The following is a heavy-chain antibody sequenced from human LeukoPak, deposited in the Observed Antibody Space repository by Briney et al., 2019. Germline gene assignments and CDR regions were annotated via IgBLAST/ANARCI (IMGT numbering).Heavy chain of an antibody. Sequence: SETLSLTCTVSGGSVSSSSFYWGWIRQPPGKGLEWIGYIYYSGSTNYNPSLKSRVTISVDTSKNQFSLKLSSVTAADTAVYYCARWVAAAGTTLGGFDYWGQGTLVTVSS. CDR1: GGSVSSSSFY. CDR3: ARWVAAAGTTLGGFDY. D-gene: IGHD6-13*01. V-gene: IGHV4-61*05. CDR2: IYYSGST. J-gene: IGHJ4*02.